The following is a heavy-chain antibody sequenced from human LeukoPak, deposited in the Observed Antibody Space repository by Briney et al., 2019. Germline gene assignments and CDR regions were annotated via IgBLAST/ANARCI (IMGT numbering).Heavy chain of an antibody. CDR3: ARVPVGDPG. D-gene: IGHD1-26*01. Sequence: GGSLRLSCAASGFTFSSYSMNWVRQDPGKGLEWASSISSSSSYIYYADSVKGRFTISRDNAKSSLYLKMNSLRAEDTAVYYCARVPVGDPGWGQGTLVTVSS. V-gene: IGHV3-21*01. J-gene: IGHJ4*02. CDR2: ISSSSSYI. CDR1: GFTFSSYS.